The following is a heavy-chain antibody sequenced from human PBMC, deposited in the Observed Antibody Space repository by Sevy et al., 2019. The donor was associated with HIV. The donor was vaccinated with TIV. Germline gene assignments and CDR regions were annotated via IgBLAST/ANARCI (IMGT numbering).Heavy chain of an antibody. CDR3: EREGVDFWSGPVDFYYGMDV. CDR2: INGDGSNQ. V-gene: IGHV3-74*01. D-gene: IGHD3-3*01. Sequence: GGSLRLSCAASGFTFSRYWMHWVRQAPGKGLVWVSRINGDGSNQIYADSVKGRFTISRDNAKNTVFLQMHSLRAEDTDVYYCEREGVDFWSGPVDFYYGMDVWGQGTTVTVSS. CDR1: GFTFSRYW. J-gene: IGHJ6*02.